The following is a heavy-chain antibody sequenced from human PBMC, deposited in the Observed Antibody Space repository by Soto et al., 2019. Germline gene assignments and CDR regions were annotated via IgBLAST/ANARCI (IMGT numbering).Heavy chain of an antibody. D-gene: IGHD2-21*01. V-gene: IGHV3-11*01. J-gene: IGHJ4*02. Sequence: WGSLRLSCAASGFTFSDYYMSWIRQAPGKGLEWVSYISSSGSTIYYADSVKGRFTISRDNAKNSLYLQMNSLRAEDTAVYYCAKVHQRFCGGDCWGYFDYWGQGTLVTVPS. CDR2: ISSSGSTI. CDR3: AKVHQRFCGGDCWGYFDY. CDR1: GFTFSDYY.